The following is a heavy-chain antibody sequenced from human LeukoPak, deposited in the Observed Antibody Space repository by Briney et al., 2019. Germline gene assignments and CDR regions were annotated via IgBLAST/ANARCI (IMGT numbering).Heavy chain of an antibody. CDR2: ISYDGSNK. D-gene: IGHD2/OR15-2a*01. V-gene: IGHV3-30-3*01. CDR3: AKGAGGFLW. Sequence: GGSLRLSCAASGFTFSSYAMHWVRRAPGKGLEWVAVISYDGSNKYYADSVKGRFTISRDNSKNTLYLQMNSLRAEDTAVYYCAKGAGGFLWWGQGTLVTVSS. CDR1: GFTFSSYA. J-gene: IGHJ4*02.